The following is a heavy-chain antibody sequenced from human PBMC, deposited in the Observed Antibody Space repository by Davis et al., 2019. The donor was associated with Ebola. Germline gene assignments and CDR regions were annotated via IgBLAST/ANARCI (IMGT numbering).Heavy chain of an antibody. J-gene: IGHJ6*02. CDR2: IYPGDSDT. D-gene: IGHD6-13*01. V-gene: IGHV5-51*01. Sequence: GGSLRLSCKASGSSFTSYWIGWVRQMPGKGLEWMGIIYPGDSDTRYSPSFQGQVTISADKSISTAYLQWSSLKASDTAMYYCARTIAAAGTIYYYYYGMDVWGQGTTVTVSS. CDR1: GSSFTSYW. CDR3: ARTIAAAGTIYYYYYGMDV.